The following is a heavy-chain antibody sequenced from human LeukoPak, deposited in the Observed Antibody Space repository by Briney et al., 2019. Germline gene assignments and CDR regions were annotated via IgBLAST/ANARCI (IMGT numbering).Heavy chain of an antibody. CDR1: GFTFSSYA. CDR3: ARGGGYCSGGSCGQRSDFDY. CDR2: ISGNGGST. D-gene: IGHD2-15*01. J-gene: IGHJ4*02. Sequence: PGGSLRLSCAASGFTFSSYAMHWVRQAPGKGLEYVSAISGNGGSTYYANSVKGRFTISRDNSKNTLYLQMGSLRAEDMAVYYCARGGGYCSGGSCGQRSDFDYWGQGTLVTVSS. V-gene: IGHV3-64*01.